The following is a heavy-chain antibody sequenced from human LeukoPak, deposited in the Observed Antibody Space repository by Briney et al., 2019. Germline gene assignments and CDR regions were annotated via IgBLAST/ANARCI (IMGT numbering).Heavy chain of an antibody. Sequence: GASVKVSCKASGYTFTGYYMHWVRQAPGQGLEWMGWINPNSGGINYAQKFQGRVTMTRDTSISTAYMELSRLRSDDTAVYHCARGIEYSSSSGSGYWGQGTLVTVSS. CDR1: GYTFTGYY. J-gene: IGHJ4*02. CDR3: ARGIEYSSSSGSGY. D-gene: IGHD6-6*01. CDR2: INPNSGGI. V-gene: IGHV1-2*02.